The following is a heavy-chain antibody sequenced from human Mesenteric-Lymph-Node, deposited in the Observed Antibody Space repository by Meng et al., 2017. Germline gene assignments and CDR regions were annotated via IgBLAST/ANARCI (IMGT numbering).Heavy chain of an antibody. CDR2: INHSGST. V-gene: IGHV4-34*01. CDR1: GGSFSAYY. Sequence: QVPLQQWGAGLLKPSETLSLTCAVYGGSFSAYYWSWIRQPPGKGLEWIGEINHSGSTYYTSSLKSRVSISVDTSKNQFSLKLSSVTAADTAVYYCARHHHSPTFDYWGQGTLVTVSS. D-gene: IGHD1-14*01. J-gene: IGHJ4*02. CDR3: ARHHHSPTFDY.